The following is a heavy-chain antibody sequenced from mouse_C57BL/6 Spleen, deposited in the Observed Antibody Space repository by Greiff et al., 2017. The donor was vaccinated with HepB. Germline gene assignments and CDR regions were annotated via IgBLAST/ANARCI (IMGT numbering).Heavy chain of an antibody. CDR1: GYTFTSYW. D-gene: IGHD1-1*01. Sequence: QVQLQESGAELAKPGASVKLSCKASGYTFTSYWMHWVKQRPGQGLEWIGYINPSSGYTKYTQKFKDKATLTADKSSNTAYMQLSSLTYEDSAVYYCARGTTVVEEGYWGQGTTVTVAS. CDR2: INPSSGYT. V-gene: IGHV1-7*01. J-gene: IGHJ2*01. CDR3: ARGTTVVEEGY.